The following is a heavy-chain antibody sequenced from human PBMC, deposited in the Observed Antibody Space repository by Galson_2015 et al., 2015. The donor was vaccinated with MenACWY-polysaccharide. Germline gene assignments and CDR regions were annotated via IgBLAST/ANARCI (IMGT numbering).Heavy chain of an antibody. V-gene: IGHV3-23*01. J-gene: IGHJ6*04. CDR2: ISGSDGST. CDR1: GFTFSSYA. CDR3: ANKRGTAVLMDV. D-gene: IGHD6-19*01. Sequence: SLRLSCAASGFTFSSYAMSWVRQAPGKGLEWVSAISGSDGSTYYADSVRGRFTISRDNSKNTLFLQMKSLRAEDTAVYYCANKRGTAVLMDVWGKGTTVTVSS.